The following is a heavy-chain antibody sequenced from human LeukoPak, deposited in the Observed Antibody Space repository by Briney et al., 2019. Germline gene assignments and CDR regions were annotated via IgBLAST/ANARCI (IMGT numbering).Heavy chain of an antibody. CDR3: ATSGYSGYGIDY. J-gene: IGHJ4*02. CDR1: GFTFSSYW. CDR2: IKQDGSDT. D-gene: IGHD5-12*01. Sequence: PGGSLRHSCAVSGFTFSSYWMTWVRQAPGKGLEWVANIKQDGSDTYSVDSVKGRFTISRDNAKNSLYLEMNSLRVEDAAVYYCATSGYSGYGIDYWGQGTLVAVSS. V-gene: IGHV3-7*03.